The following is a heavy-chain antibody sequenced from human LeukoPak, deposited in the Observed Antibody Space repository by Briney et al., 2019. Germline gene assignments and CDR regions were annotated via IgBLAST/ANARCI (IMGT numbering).Heavy chain of an antibody. CDR2: ISSSSSYI. D-gene: IGHD6-13*01. CDR1: GFTFSSYS. J-gene: IGHJ4*02. Sequence: PGGPLRLSCAASGFTFSSYSMNWVRQAPGKGLEWVSSISSSSSYIYYADSVKGRFTISRDNAKNSLYLQMNSLRAEDTAVYYCARDQGIAAAGHHADFDYWGQGTLVTVSS. V-gene: IGHV3-21*01. CDR3: ARDQGIAAAGHHADFDY.